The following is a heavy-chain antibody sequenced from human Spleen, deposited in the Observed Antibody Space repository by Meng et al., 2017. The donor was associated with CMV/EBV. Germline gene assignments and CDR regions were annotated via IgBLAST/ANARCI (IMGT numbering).Heavy chain of an antibody. J-gene: IGHJ6*02. CDR3: AIAVAGVSSRYGMDV. V-gene: IGHV4-59*01. CDR2: IYYSGST. D-gene: IGHD6-19*01. CDR1: GGSISSYY. Sequence: SETLSLTCTVPGGSISSYYWSWIRQPPGKGLEWIGYIYYSGSTNYNPTLKSRVTISVDTSKNQFSLKLSSVTAADTAVYYCAIAVAGVSSRYGMDVWGQGTTVTVSS.